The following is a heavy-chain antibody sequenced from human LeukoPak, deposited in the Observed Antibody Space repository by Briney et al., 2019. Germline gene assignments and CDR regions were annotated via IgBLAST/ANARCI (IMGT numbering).Heavy chain of an antibody. CDR1: GGSISSGGYS. D-gene: IGHD3-22*01. J-gene: IGHJ3*02. V-gene: IGHV4-30-2*06. Sequence: SETLSLTCAVSGGSISSGGYSWSWIRQSPGKGLEWIGYTYHSGSTYYNPSLKSRVNISVDRSKNQFSLKLSSVTAADTAVYYCARGTYYYDSSGYYSNDAFDIWGQGTMVTVSS. CDR2: TYHSGST. CDR3: ARGTYYYDSSGYYSNDAFDI.